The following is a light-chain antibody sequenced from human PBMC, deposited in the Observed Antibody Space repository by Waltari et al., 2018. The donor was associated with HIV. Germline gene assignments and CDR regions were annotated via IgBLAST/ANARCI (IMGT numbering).Light chain of an antibody. V-gene: IGLV2-8*01. CDR3: SAYSGSTNNVM. Sequence: QSALTQPPSASGSPGQSVTISCTGTRSDIGGYKYVSWYQQYPGKAPKLLIFEIDKRTSGVPHRFSGSKSRNTASLTVSGLQAEDEANYYCSAYSGSTNNVMFGGGTKLTVL. CDR2: EID. J-gene: IGLJ3*02. CDR1: RSDIGGYKY.